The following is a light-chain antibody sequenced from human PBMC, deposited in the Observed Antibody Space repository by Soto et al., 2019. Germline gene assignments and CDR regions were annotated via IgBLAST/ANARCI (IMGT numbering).Light chain of an antibody. CDR1: SSDVGGNHY. CDR2: EVS. V-gene: IGLV2-14*01. CDR3: SSYTTINTI. J-gene: IGLJ2*01. Sequence: QSVLTQPASVSGSPGQSITISCTGTSSDVGGNHYVSWYQQHPGKAPKLMIYEVSNRPSGVSNRFSGSKSGNTASLTISGLQAEDEADYFCSSYTTINTIFGGGTKLTVL.